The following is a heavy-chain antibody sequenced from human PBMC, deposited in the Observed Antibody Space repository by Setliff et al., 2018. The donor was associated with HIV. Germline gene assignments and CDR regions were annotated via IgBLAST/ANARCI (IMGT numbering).Heavy chain of an antibody. CDR3: ARSYSRNWFDP. D-gene: IGHD1-26*01. V-gene: IGHV1-2*02. CDR2: INPNNGDT. J-gene: IGHJ5*02. CDR1: GYTFTGYY. Sequence: GASVKVSCKTSGYTFTGYYVHWVRQAPGQGLEWMGWINPNNGDTNYAQKFQGRVTMTRDTSISTAYMELSSLKSDDTAVYYCARSYSRNWFDPWGQGTLVTVSS.